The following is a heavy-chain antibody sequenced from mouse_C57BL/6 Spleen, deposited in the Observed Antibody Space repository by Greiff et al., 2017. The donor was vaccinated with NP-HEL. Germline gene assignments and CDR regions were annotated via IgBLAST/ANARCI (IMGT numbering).Heavy chain of an antibody. CDR1: GFTFSSYA. J-gene: IGHJ2*01. CDR3: ARVSYGSSYGYFDY. Sequence: EVQVVESGGGLVKPGGSLKLSCAASGFTFSSYAMSWVRQTPEKRLEWVATISDGGSYTYYPDNVKGRFTISRDNAKNNLYLQMSHLKSEETAMYDCARVSYGSSYGYFDYWGQGTTLTVSS. CDR2: ISDGGSYT. V-gene: IGHV5-4*01. D-gene: IGHD1-1*01.